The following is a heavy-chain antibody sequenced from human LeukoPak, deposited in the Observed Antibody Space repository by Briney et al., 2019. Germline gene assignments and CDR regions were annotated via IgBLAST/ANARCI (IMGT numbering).Heavy chain of an antibody. CDR3: ARLVDYGSGSRYFDY. V-gene: IGHV5-51*01. CDR1: GYSFPTYW. D-gene: IGHD3-10*01. CDR2: IYPGDSDT. Sequence: RAGESLKISCKGSGYSFPTYWIGWVRQMPGKALEWMGIIYPGDSDTRYSPSFQGQVTISADKSISTAYVQWSSLKASDTAMYYCARLVDYGSGSRYFDYWGQGTLVTVSS. J-gene: IGHJ4*02.